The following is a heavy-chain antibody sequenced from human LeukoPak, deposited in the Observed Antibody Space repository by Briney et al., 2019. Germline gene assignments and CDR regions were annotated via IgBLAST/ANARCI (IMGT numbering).Heavy chain of an antibody. CDR3: ARDWAFCSSTSCYTALSY. J-gene: IGHJ4*02. CDR2: LIPIFGTA. Sequence: GASAKVSCKASVGTFSSYAISWVPHAPGQRLEWMGGLIPIFGTAHYAQKFQGRVTITTDESTSTAYMELSSLRSEDTAVYYCARDWAFCSSTSCYTALSYWGQGTLVTVSS. CDR1: VGTFSSYA. D-gene: IGHD2-2*02. V-gene: IGHV1-69*05.